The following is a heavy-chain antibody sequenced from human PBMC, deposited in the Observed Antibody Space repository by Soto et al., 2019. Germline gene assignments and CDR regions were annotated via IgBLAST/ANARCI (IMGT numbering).Heavy chain of an antibody. Sequence: SETLSLTCTVSGGSISSSSYYWGWIRQPPGKGLEWIGSIYYSGSTYYNPSLKSRVTISVDTSKNQFSLKLSSVTAADTAVYYCARRADIVVVPAADNFDYWGQGTLVTVSS. CDR2: IYYSGST. D-gene: IGHD2-2*01. V-gene: IGHV4-39*01. CDR1: GGSISSSSYY. J-gene: IGHJ4*02. CDR3: ARRADIVVVPAADNFDY.